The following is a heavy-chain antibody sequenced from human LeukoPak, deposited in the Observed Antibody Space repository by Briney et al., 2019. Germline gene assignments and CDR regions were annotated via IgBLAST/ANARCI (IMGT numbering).Heavy chain of an antibody. Sequence: GRSLRLSCATSGFPFDEYAMHWVRQTPGEGLEWVSGIDWNGGNVGYSDSVKGRVTFSRDNAKRSLVLHMKSLRPEDSAIYYCVKNSGSHYGGVSELFASGGQGTLVIVSS. CDR1: GFPFDEYA. CDR2: IDWNGGNV. V-gene: IGHV3-9*01. J-gene: IGHJ4*02. CDR3: VKNSGSHYGGVSELFAS. D-gene: IGHD3-10*01.